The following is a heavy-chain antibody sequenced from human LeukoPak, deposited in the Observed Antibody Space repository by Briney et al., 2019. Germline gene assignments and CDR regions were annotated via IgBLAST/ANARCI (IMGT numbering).Heavy chain of an antibody. CDR1: GGSFSGYY. Sequence: SETLSLTCAVYGGSFSGYYWSWIRQPPGKGLEWTGEINHSGSTNYNPSLKSRVTISVDTSKNQFSLKLSSVTAADTAVYYCARGFRFRSYFDYWGQGTLVTVSS. CDR2: INHSGST. D-gene: IGHD3-10*01. J-gene: IGHJ4*02. V-gene: IGHV4-34*01. CDR3: ARGFRFRSYFDY.